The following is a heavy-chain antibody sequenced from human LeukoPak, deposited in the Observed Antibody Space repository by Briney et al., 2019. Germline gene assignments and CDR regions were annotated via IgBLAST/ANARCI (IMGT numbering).Heavy chain of an antibody. J-gene: IGHJ6*02. Sequence: GGSLRLSCAASGFTFSSYAMHWVRQAPGKGLEWVAVISCDGSNKYYADSVKGRFTISRDNSKNTLYLQMNSLRAEDTAVYYCARGEAAAGTEDYYYYGMDVWGQGTTVTVSS. CDR3: ARGEAAAGTEDYYYYGMDV. V-gene: IGHV3-30*04. CDR1: GFTFSSYA. CDR2: ISCDGSNK. D-gene: IGHD6-13*01.